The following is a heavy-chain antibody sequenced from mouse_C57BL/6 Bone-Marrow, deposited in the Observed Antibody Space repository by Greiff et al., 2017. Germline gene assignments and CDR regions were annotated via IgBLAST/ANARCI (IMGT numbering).Heavy chain of an antibody. Sequence: VQRVESGPGLVQPSQSLSITCPVSGFSLTSYGVHWVRQPPGKGLEWLGVIWSGGSTDSNAAFISRLSISKDNSKSQVFFKMNSLQADDTAIYYCAKDGYDPYAMDYWGQGTSVTGSS. V-gene: IGHV2-4*01. CDR1: GFSLTSYG. CDR2: IWSGGST. CDR3: AKDGYDPYAMDY. D-gene: IGHD2-2*01. J-gene: IGHJ4*01.